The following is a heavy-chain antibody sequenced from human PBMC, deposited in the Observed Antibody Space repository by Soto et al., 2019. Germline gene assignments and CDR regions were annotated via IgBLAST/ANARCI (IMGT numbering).Heavy chain of an antibody. V-gene: IGHV3-48*03. Sequence: VGSLRLSCAASGFTFSSYEMNWVRQAPGKGLEWVSYISSSGSTIYYADSVKGRFTISRDNAKNSLYLQMNSLRAEDTAVYYCACLGHAAGLYYYYYYGMDVWGQGTTVTVSS. CDR1: GFTFSSYE. CDR2: ISSSGSTI. D-gene: IGHD6-13*01. CDR3: ACLGHAAGLYYYYYYGMDV. J-gene: IGHJ6*02.